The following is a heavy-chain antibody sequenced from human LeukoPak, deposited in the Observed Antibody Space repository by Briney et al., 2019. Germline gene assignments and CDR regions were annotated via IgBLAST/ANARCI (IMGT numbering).Heavy chain of an antibody. J-gene: IGHJ4*02. D-gene: IGHD1-26*01. CDR3: AKDLRSVGYFDY. Sequence: GGSLRLSCAASGFTFSSYGMHWVRQAPGKRLEWVAFIRYDGSNKYYADSVKGRFTISRDNSKNTLYLQMNSLRAEDTAVYYCAKDLRSVGYFDYWGQGTLVTVSS. V-gene: IGHV3-30*02. CDR1: GFTFSSYG. CDR2: IRYDGSNK.